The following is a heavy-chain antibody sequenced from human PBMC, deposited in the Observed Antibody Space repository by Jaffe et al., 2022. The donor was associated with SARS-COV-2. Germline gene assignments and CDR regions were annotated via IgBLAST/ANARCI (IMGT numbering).Heavy chain of an antibody. D-gene: IGHD2-15*01. Sequence: QVQLVESGGGLVKPGGSLRLSCAASGFTFSDYPMSWIRQAPGKGLEWVSYISSGSNYKGYADSLKGRITISRDNAKSSMYLQVNSLRAEDTAVYYCARGVVVAGSNSDAFDIWGQGTMVTVSS. CDR2: ISSGSNYK. J-gene: IGHJ3*02. V-gene: IGHV3-11*06. CDR3: ARGVVVAGSNSDAFDI. CDR1: GFTFSDYP.